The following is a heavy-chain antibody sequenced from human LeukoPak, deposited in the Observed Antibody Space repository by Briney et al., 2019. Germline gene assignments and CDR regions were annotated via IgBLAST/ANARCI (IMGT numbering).Heavy chain of an antibody. V-gene: IGHV4-31*01. CDR2: IYYSGST. J-gene: IGHJ5*02. CDR3: ARAWSDDYGDYYWFDP. Sequence: PSQTLSLTCTFSGCSISSGGYYWSWIRQHPGKGLEWIGYIYYSGSTYYNPSLKSPVTKSEEKSKNQVSLKMRSVTAGEKAVYYCARAWSDDYGDYYWFDPWGQGTLVTVSS. CDR1: GCSISSGGYY. D-gene: IGHD4-17*01.